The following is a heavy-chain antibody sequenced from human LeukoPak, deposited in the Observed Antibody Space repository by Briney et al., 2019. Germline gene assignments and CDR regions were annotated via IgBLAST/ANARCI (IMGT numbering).Heavy chain of an antibody. D-gene: IGHD6-13*01. CDR3: AASSSSWYKPLDY. V-gene: IGHV1-58*01. Sequence: SVKVSCKASGFTFTSSAVQWVRQARGQRLEWIGWIVVGSGNTNYAQKFQERVTITRDMSTSTAYMELSSLRSEVTAVYYCAASSSSWYKPLDYWGQGPLVTVSS. J-gene: IGHJ4*02. CDR1: GFTFTSSA. CDR2: IVVGSGNT.